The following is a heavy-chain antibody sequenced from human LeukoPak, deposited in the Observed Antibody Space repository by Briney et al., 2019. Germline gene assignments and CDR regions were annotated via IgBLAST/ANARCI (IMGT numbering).Heavy chain of an antibody. CDR1: GFTFSSYA. J-gene: IGHJ3*02. CDR3: AKGHYDFWSGYSDAFDI. V-gene: IGHV3-23*01. Sequence: PGGSLRLSCAASGFTFSSYAMSWVRQAPGKGLEWVSATSGSGGSTYYADSVKGRFTISRDNSKNTLYLQMNSLRAEDTAVYYCAKGHYDFWSGYSDAFDIWGQGTMVTVSS. CDR2: TSGSGGST. D-gene: IGHD3-3*01.